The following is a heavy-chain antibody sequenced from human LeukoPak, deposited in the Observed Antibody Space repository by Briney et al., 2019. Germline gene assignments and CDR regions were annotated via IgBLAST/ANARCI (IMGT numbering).Heavy chain of an antibody. CDR2: LSSSGGST. CDR3: ARSYYYDSSSYYAFDY. CDR1: GFTFSTYA. J-gene: IGHJ4*02. Sequence: PGGSLRLSCAASGFTFSTYAIDWVRQAPGKGLEYVSTLSSSGGSTYYANSVKGRFTISRDNSKNTLYLQMGSLRAEDMAVYYCARSYYYDSSSYYAFDYWGQGTLVTVSS. D-gene: IGHD3-22*01. V-gene: IGHV3-64*01.